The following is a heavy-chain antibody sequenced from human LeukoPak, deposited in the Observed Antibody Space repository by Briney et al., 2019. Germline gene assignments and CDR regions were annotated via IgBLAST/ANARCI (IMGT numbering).Heavy chain of an antibody. D-gene: IGHD6-13*01. Sequence: APVKVSCKASGYTFTGYYMHWVRQAPGQGLEWMGWINPNSGGTNYAQKFQGRVTMTRDTSISTAYMELSRLRSDDTAVYYCARARYSSSWFGSNWGQGTLVTVSS. J-gene: IGHJ4*02. CDR1: GYTFTGYY. V-gene: IGHV1-2*02. CDR2: INPNSGGT. CDR3: ARARYSSSWFGSN.